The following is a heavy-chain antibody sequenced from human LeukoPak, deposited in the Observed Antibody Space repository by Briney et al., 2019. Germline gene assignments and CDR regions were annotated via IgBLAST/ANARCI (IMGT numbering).Heavy chain of an antibody. CDR1: GGSISRYY. V-gene: IGHV4-59*01. D-gene: IGHD3-22*01. J-gene: IGHJ4*02. CDR3: ARDNGSRYYYDY. Sequence: SETLSLTCTVSGGSISRYYWSWIRQPPGKGLEWIGYIYYSGGTNYNPSLKSRVTISIDTSKNQFSLKLSSVTAADMAIYYCARDNGSRYYYDYWGQGTLVTVSS. CDR2: IYYSGGT.